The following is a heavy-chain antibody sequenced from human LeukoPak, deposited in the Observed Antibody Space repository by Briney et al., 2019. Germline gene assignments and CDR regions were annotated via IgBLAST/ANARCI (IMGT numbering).Heavy chain of an antibody. J-gene: IGHJ6*02. CDR1: GGAFTSYA. Sequence: SVKVSCKASGGAFTSYAISWVRQAPGQGLEWMGGIVPIFGTANYAQKFQGRVTITADESTSTAYMELSSLRSEDTAVYYCARDPRRYPLRYFDWLWDVWGQGTTVTVSS. CDR3: ARDPRRYPLRYFDWLWDV. D-gene: IGHD3-9*01. CDR2: IVPIFGTA. V-gene: IGHV1-69*13.